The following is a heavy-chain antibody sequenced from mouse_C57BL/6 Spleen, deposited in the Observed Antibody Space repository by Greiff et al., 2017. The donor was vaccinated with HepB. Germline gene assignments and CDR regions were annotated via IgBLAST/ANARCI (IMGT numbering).Heavy chain of an antibody. CDR3: ADSSGYLDY. D-gene: IGHD3-2*02. CDR1: GYAFSSSW. Sequence: VQLQQSGPELVKPGASVKISCKASGYAFSSSWMNWVKQRPGKGLEWIGRIYPGDGDTNYNGKFKGKATLTADKSSSTAYMQLSSLTSEDSAVYFCADSSGYLDYWGQGTTLTVSS. CDR2: IYPGDGDT. J-gene: IGHJ2*01. V-gene: IGHV1-82*01.